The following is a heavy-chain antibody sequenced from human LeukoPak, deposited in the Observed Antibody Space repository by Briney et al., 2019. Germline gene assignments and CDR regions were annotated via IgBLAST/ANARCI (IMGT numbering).Heavy chain of an antibody. CDR2: IYYSGST. CDR3: ARGIYDSSGYYYGGYYYYMDV. D-gene: IGHD3-22*01. CDR1: GGSISSSSYY. V-gene: IGHV4-39*07. Sequence: SETLSLTCTVSGGSISSSSYYWGWIRQPPGKGLEWIGSIYYSGSTYYNPSLKSRVTISVDTSKNQFSLKLSSVTAADTAVYYCARGIYDSSGYYYGGYYYYMDVWGKGTTVTVSS. J-gene: IGHJ6*03.